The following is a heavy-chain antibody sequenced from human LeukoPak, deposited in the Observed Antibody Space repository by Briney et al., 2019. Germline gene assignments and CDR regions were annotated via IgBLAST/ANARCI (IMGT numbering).Heavy chain of an antibody. CDR2: ISGTDYNT. J-gene: IGHJ4*02. D-gene: IGHD5-12*01. CDR1: GFTFSSYS. V-gene: IGHV3-23*01. CDR3: VARPPVIVAGPFDY. Sequence: GGSLRLSCAASGFTFSSYSMNWVRQAPGKGLEWVSTISGTDYNTYYADSVKGRFTISRDNSRNTLSLLMISLRAEDTAVYYCVARPPVIVAGPFDYWGQGTLVTVSS.